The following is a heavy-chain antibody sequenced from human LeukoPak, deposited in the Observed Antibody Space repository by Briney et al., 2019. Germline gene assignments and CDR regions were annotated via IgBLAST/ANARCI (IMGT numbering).Heavy chain of an antibody. CDR2: IYYSGST. CDR3: ARLNYYYYYGMDV. J-gene: IGHJ6*02. V-gene: IGHV4-59*08. Sequence: PSETLSLTCTVSGGSISSYYWSWIRQPPGKGLEWIGYIYYSGSTNYNPSLKSRVTTSVDTSKNQFSLKLSSVTAADTAVYYCARLNYYYYYGMDVWGQGTTVTVSS. CDR1: GGSISSYY.